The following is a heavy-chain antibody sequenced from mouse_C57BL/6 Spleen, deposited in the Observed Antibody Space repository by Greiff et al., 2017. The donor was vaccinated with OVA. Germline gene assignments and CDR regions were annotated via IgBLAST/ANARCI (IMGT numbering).Heavy chain of an antibody. CDR2: FYPGSGSI. J-gene: IGHJ3*01. D-gene: IGHD2-5*01. V-gene: IGHV1-62-2*01. CDR1: GYTFTEYT. Sequence: VKLMESGAELVKPGASVKLSCKASGYTFTEYTIHWVKQRSGQGLEWIGWFYPGSGSIKYNEKFKDKATLTADKSSSTVYMELSRLTSEDSAVYFCARHEAYSNWFAYWGQGTLVTVSA. CDR3: ARHEAYSNWFAY.